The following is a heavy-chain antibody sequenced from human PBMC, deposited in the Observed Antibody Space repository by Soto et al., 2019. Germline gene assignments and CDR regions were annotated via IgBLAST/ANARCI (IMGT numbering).Heavy chain of an antibody. CDR1: GITVSTNY. CDR2: IYSDGKT. D-gene: IGHD3-22*01. CDR3: SRQGGGGYYDSSGYMAV. Sequence: EVQLVETGGGLIQPGGSLRLSCAASGITVSTNYMSWVRQAPGKGLERVSVIYSDGKTFYADSVKGRFTISRDNAQSPWGLQMNSLRAGGAARYYWSRQGGGGYYDSSGYMAVWGQGTLVTVSS. V-gene: IGHV3-53*02. J-gene: IGHJ4*02.